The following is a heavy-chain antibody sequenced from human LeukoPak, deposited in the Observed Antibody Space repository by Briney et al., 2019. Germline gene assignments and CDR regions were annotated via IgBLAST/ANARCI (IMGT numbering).Heavy chain of an antibody. Sequence: PSETLSLTCAVYGRSFSGYYWSWIRQPPGKGLEWIGEINHSGSTNYNPSLKSRVTISVDTSKNQFSLKLSSVTAADTAVYYCASGGGDLIDYWGQGTLVTVSS. J-gene: IGHJ4*02. CDR3: ASGGGDLIDY. D-gene: IGHD4-17*01. V-gene: IGHV4-34*01. CDR1: GRSFSGYY. CDR2: INHSGST.